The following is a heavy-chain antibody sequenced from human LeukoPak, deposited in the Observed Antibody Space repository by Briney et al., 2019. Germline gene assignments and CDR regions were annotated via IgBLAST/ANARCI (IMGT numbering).Heavy chain of an antibody. CDR2: INPNSGGT. V-gene: IGHV1-2*06. J-gene: IGHJ4*02. CDR1: GYTFTGYY. Sequence: ASVKVSCKASGYTFTGYYMHWVRQAPGQGLEWMGRINPNSGGTNYAQKFQGRVTMTRDTSISTAYMELSRLRSDDTAVYYCARDLFPYGDYDDYWGQGTLVTASS. CDR3: ARDLFPYGDYDDY. D-gene: IGHD2-21*01.